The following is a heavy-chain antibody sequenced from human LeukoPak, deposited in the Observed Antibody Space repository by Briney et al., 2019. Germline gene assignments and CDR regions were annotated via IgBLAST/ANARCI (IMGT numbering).Heavy chain of an antibody. CDR3: ATLIAAASKFYY. CDR1: GFTFSSYA. V-gene: IGHV3-23*01. Sequence: GGSLRLSCAASGFTFSSYAMSWVRQAPGKGLEWVSAISGSGGSTYYANSVKGRFTTSRDNSKNTLYLQMNSLRAEDTAVYYCATLIAAASKFYYWGHGTPVTASP. D-gene: IGHD6-13*01. CDR2: ISGSGGST. J-gene: IGHJ4*01.